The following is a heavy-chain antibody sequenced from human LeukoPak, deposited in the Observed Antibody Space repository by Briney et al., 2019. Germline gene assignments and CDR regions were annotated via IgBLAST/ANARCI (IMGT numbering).Heavy chain of an antibody. D-gene: IGHD2-2*01. CDR3: ARDFLVGYCSSTSCLHFDY. V-gene: IGHV1-69*04. CDR1: GGTFSSYA. J-gene: IGHJ4*02. CDR2: IIPILGVA. Sequence: GASVKVSCKASGGTFSSYAISWVRQAPGQGLEWMGRIIPILGVANYAQKFQGRVTITADKSTSTAYMELSSLRSEDTAVYYCARDFLVGYCSSTSCLHFDYWGQGTLVTVSS.